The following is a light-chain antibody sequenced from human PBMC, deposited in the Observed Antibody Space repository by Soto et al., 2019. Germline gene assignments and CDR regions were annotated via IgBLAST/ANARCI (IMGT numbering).Light chain of an antibody. CDR3: QQRSHWPT. V-gene: IGKV3-11*01. CDR2: GAS. Sequence: EIVLTQSPATLSFSPGDRATLSFRASQSVRSSFLAWYQQKPGQAPSLLIYGASTRATGIPARFSASGSGTDFTLTISSLEPEDFAVYYCQQRSHWPTFGEGTKVDI. CDR1: QSVRSSF. J-gene: IGKJ1*01.